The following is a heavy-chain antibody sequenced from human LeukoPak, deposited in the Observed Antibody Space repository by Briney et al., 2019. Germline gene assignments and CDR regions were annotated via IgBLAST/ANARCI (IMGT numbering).Heavy chain of an antibody. V-gene: IGHV1-2*02. CDR3: ARGGQIFGVVIDY. CDR1: GYTFTGYY. D-gene: IGHD3-3*01. J-gene: IGHJ4*02. Sequence: ASVKVSCKASGYTFTGYYMYWVRQAPGQGLEWMGWINPNSGGTNYAQKFQGRVTMTRDTSISTAYMELRSLGSDDTAVYYCARGGQIFGVVIDYWGQGTLVTVSS. CDR2: INPNSGGT.